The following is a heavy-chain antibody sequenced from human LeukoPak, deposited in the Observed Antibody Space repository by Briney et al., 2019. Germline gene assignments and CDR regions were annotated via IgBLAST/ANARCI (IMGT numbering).Heavy chain of an antibody. Sequence: PGGSLRLSCAASGFSFSNYAMSWVRQAPGKGLEWVSAISGRVGSTDYADSVKGRFTISRDNSKNTLYLQMNSLRAEDTAVYYCAKDRGSGWPQFDYWGQGTLVTVSS. CDR3: AKDRGSGWPQFDY. D-gene: IGHD6-19*01. V-gene: IGHV3-23*01. CDR1: GFSFSNYA. J-gene: IGHJ4*02. CDR2: ISGRVGST.